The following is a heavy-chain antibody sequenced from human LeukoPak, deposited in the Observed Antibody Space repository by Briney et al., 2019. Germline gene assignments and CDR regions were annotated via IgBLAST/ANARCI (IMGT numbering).Heavy chain of an antibody. CDR2: INHSGST. J-gene: IGHJ6*03. CDR1: GGSFSGYY. CDR3: ARGGLDYYYYYYMDV. V-gene: IGHV4-34*01. Sequence: PSETLSLTCAVYGGSFSGYYWSWNRQPPGKGLEWIGEINHSGSTNYNPSLKSRVTISVDTSKNQFSLKLSSVTAADTAVYYCARGGLDYYYYYYMDVWGKGTTVTVSS.